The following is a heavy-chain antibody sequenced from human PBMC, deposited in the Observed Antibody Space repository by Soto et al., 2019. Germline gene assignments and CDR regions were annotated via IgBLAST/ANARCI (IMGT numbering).Heavy chain of an antibody. J-gene: IGHJ4*02. CDR2: IYYSGST. D-gene: IGHD6-19*01. CDR1: GGSISSSSYY. CDR3: ARPYYGYSSDYYFDY. V-gene: IGHV4-39*01. Sequence: SETLSLTCTVSGGSISSSSYYWGWIRQPPGKGLEWIGSIYYSGSTYYNPSLKSRVTISVDTSKNQFSLKLSSVTAADTAVYYCARPYYGYSSDYYFDYWGQGTLVTVSS.